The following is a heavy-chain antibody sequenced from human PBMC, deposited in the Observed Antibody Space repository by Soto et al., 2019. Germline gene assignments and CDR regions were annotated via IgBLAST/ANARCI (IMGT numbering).Heavy chain of an antibody. CDR1: GDSVSSNSAA. V-gene: IGHV6-1*01. J-gene: IGHJ5*02. Sequence: SQTLSLTFAISGDSVSSNSAAWNWIRQSPLRGLEWLGRTYYRSKWYNDYAVSVKSRITINPDTFKNQFSLQLNSVTPEDTAVYYCARGPGIAVAYWFDPWGQGTLVTAPQ. CDR2: TYYRSKWYN. CDR3: ARGPGIAVAYWFDP. D-gene: IGHD6-19*01.